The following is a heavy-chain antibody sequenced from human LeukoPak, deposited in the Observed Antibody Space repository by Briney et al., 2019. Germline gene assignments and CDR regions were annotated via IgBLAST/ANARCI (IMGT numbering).Heavy chain of an antibody. D-gene: IGHD2-2*01. CDR3: AQPILVVPAGPGDY. CDR1: GFTCVSYA. J-gene: IGHJ4*02. V-gene: IGHV3-23*01. CDR2: ISGSGGST. Sequence: SGGSLRLSCAASGFTCVSYALNWVRQAPGKGMEWVSAISGSGGSTYYADSVKGRFTISRDNSKNTLYLQMSSLRVEDTAVYYCAQPILVVPAGPGDYWGQGTLVTVSS.